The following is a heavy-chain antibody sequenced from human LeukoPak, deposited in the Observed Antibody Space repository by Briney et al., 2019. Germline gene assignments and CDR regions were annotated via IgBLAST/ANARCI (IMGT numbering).Heavy chain of an antibody. Sequence: SETLSLTCAVYGGSFSGYYWSWIRQPPGKGRKWMGKINHSGSTNYNPSLKSRVTISVDTSKNQFSLKLSSVTAADTAVYYCARARVVVAATARFDPWGQGTLVTVSS. J-gene: IGHJ5*02. D-gene: IGHD2-15*01. V-gene: IGHV4-34*01. CDR1: GGSFSGYY. CDR2: INHSGST. CDR3: ARARVVVAATARFDP.